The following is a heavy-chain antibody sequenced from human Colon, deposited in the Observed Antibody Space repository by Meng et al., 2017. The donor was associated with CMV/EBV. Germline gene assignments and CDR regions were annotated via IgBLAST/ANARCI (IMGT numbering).Heavy chain of an antibody. CDR3: AKDLAAGLMMIGLKNHGYGMDV. V-gene: IGHV3-9*01. CDR2: INWNSGSI. J-gene: IGHJ6*02. Sequence: SLKISCAASEVPVSSHYMSWVRRSPGKGLEWVASINWNSGSIGYADSVQGRFTISRDNAKNSLYLQMNSLRAEDTALFYCAKDLAAGLMMIGLKNHGYGMDVWGQGTTVTVSS. D-gene: IGHD2-21*01. CDR1: EVPVSSHY.